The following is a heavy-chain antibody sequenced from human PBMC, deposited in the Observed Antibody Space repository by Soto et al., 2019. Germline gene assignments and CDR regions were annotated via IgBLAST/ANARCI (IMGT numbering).Heavy chain of an antibody. CDR3: ARGVFHEGSPNWFDP. CDR1: GYTFTSYD. D-gene: IGHD3-10*02. CDR2: MNPNSGNT. J-gene: IGHJ5*02. V-gene: IGHV1-8*02. Sequence: ASVKVSCKASGYTFTSYDINWVRQATGQGLEWMGWMNPNSGNTGYAQKFQGRVTMTRNTSISTAYMGLSSLRSEDTAVYYCARGVFHEGSPNWFDPWGQGTLVTVSS.